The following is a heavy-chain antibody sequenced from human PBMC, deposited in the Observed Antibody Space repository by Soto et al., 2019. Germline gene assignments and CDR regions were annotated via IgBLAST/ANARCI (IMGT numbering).Heavy chain of an antibody. J-gene: IGHJ4*02. V-gene: IGHV4-34*01. Sequence: LSLTCAVYGGSFSGYYWSWIRQPPGKGLEWIGEINHSGSTNYNPSLKSRVTISVDTSKNQFSLKLSSVTAADTAVYYCARGLGELLLYYWGQGTLVTVSS. CDR2: INHSGST. D-gene: IGHD3-16*01. CDR1: GGSFSGYY. CDR3: ARGLGELLLYY.